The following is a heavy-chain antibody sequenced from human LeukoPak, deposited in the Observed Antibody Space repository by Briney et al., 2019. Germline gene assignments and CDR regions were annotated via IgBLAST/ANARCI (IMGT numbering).Heavy chain of an antibody. J-gene: IGHJ4*02. CDR2: IKSKTHGGTT. CDR1: GFTFSNAW. CDR3: TTDLGSSGTRG. Sequence: GGSLRLSCAASGFTFSNAWMSWVRQAPGKGREWGGRIKSKTHGGTTAYGAPVKGRFTISRDDSKNKLYPQMNSMKTEDTAVYYCTTDLGSSGTRGGGQGTLVTVSS. V-gene: IGHV3-15*01. D-gene: IGHD3-22*01.